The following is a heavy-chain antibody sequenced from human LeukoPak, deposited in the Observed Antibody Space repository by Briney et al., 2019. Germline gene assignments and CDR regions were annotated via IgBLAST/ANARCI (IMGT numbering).Heavy chain of an antibody. V-gene: IGHV3-21*01. CDR2: ISSSSSYI. J-gene: IGHJ4*02. CDR3: ARAPYYYDSSGYNDY. Sequence: PGGSLRLSCAASGFTFSSYSMNWVRQAPGKGLEWVSSISSSSSYIYYPDSVKGRFTISRDNAKNSLYLQMNSLRAEDTAVYYCARAPYYYDSSGYNDYWGQGTLVTVSS. CDR1: GFTFSSYS. D-gene: IGHD3-22*01.